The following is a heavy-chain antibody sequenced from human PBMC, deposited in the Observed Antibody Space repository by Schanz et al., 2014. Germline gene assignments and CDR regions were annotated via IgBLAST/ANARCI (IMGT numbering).Heavy chain of an antibody. CDR2: ISAYDDKT. D-gene: IGHD1-1*01. Sequence: QLMQSGSEVRKPGASVKVSCKASGYSFTTYGLNWVRQAPGQGPEWMGWISAYDDKTDYAQNFRSRLIVTTNTSTPRVYIELKGERSGDAGVYFCALEATIIPGGAFDVWGQGTMVTVSS. V-gene: IGHV1-18*01. CDR1: GYSFTTYG. J-gene: IGHJ3*01. CDR3: ALEATIIPGGAFDV.